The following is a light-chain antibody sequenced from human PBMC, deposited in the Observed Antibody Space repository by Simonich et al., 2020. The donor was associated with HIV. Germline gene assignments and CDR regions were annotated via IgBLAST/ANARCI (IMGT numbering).Light chain of an antibody. Sequence: DIVMTQSPDSLAVSLGDRATINCKSSQSVLYSSNNTNYLAWYQQKPGQPPNLLIYWASTREAGVPDRFSGSGSETDFTLTISSLQVEDVAVYSCQQYYSTPPTFGQGTKVEIK. V-gene: IGKV4-1*01. CDR3: QQYYSTPPT. CDR1: QSVLYSSNNTNY. J-gene: IGKJ1*01. CDR2: WAS.